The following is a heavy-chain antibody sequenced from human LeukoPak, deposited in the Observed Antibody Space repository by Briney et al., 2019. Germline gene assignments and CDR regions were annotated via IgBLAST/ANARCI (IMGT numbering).Heavy chain of an antibody. D-gene: IGHD4-23*01. V-gene: IGHV4-59*01. CDR2: IYYSGST. CDR3: ARGAVVTGAFDI. Sequence: SSETLSLTCTVSGGSISSYYWSWIRQPPGKGLEWIGYIYYSGSTNYNPSLKSRVTISVDTSKNQFSLKLSSVTAADTAVYYCARGAVVTGAFDIWGQGTMVTVSS. J-gene: IGHJ3*02. CDR1: GGSISSYY.